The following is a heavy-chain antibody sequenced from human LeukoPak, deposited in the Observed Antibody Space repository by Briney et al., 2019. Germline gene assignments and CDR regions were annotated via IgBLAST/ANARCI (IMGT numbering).Heavy chain of an antibody. D-gene: IGHD2-15*01. CDR2: INHSGST. V-gene: IGHV4-34*01. CDR1: GGSFSGYY. J-gene: IGHJ6*02. Sequence: SETLSLTCAVYGGSFSGYYWSWIRQPPGKGLEWIGEINHSGSTNYNPSLKSRVTISVDTSKNQFSLKLSSVTAADTAVYYRARGGVGYCSGGSCYAYYYYYYGMDVWGQGTTVTVSS. CDR3: ARGGVGYCSGGSCYAYYYYYYGMDV.